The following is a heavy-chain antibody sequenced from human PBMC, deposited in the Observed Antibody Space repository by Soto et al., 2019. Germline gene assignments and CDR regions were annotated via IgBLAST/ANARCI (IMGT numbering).Heavy chain of an antibody. D-gene: IGHD3-22*01. J-gene: IGHJ4*02. CDR3: ARGNYDSSGLVY. CDR2: IWYDGSSK. V-gene: IGHV3-33*01. Sequence: GGSLRLSWATSVFTFSSYGMHLVLHSPGKWLEWVSVIWYDGSSKYYADSVKGRFTISRDNSKNTLYLQMNSLRAEDTAVYYCARGNYDSSGLVYWGQGTLVTVSS. CDR1: VFTFSSYG.